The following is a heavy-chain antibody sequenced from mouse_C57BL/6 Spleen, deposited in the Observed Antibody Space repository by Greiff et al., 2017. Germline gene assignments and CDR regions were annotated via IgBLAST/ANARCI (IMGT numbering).Heavy chain of an antibody. Sequence: EVQGVESGGDLVKPGGSLKLSCAASGFTFSSYGTSWVRQTPDKRLEWVATISSGGSYTYYPDSVKGRFTISRDNAKNTLYLQMSSLKSEDTAMYYCARKTYGSTIDYWGQGTTLTVSS. D-gene: IGHD1-1*01. J-gene: IGHJ2*01. CDR2: ISSGGSYT. V-gene: IGHV5-6*01. CDR1: GFTFSSYG. CDR3: ARKTYGSTIDY.